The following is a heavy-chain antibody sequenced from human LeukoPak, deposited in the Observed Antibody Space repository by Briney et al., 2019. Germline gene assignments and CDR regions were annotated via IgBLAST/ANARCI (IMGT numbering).Heavy chain of an antibody. CDR1: GYRFTNYG. CDR2: TSAYNGDT. CDR3: ARDLLQGQTNNWLAP. Sequence: ASVKVSCKTSGYRFTNYGLNWVRQAPGQGLEWMGWTSAYNGDTKYGQKFQGRLTMTTDTSTSTAYMDVRSLRSEDTAVYYCARDLLQGQTNNWLAPWGQGTLVTVSS. V-gene: IGHV1-18*01. J-gene: IGHJ5*02.